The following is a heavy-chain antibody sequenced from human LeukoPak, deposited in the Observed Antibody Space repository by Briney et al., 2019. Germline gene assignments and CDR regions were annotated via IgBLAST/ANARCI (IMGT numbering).Heavy chain of an antibody. CDR1: GDSVSSSIGA. Sequence: SQTLSLTCAISGDSVSSSIGAWNWIRQSPSRGLEWLGRTYYRSKWYNDYAASVKSRITINPDTSRNQFSLQLNSVTSEDTAVYYCARGEAYSFDHWGQGTLVTVSS. CDR2: TYYRSKWYN. J-gene: IGHJ4*02. D-gene: IGHD2-15*01. CDR3: ARGEAYSFDH. V-gene: IGHV6-1*01.